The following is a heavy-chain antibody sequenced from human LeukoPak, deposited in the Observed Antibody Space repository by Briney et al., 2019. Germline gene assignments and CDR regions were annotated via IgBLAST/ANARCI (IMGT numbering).Heavy chain of an antibody. D-gene: IGHD6-6*01. CDR3: ARIPHSSSARLRFDP. CDR1: GGTFSSYA. V-gene: IGHV1-69*13. CDR2: IIPIFGTA. Sequence: ASVKVSCKASGGTFSSYAISWVRQAPGQGLEWMGGIIPIFGTANYAQKFQGRVTITADESTSTAYMELSSLRVEDTAVYYCARIPHSSSARLRFDPWGQGTLVTVSS. J-gene: IGHJ5*02.